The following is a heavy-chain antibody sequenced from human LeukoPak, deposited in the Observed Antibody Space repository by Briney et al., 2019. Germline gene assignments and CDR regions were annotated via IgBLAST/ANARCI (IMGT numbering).Heavy chain of an antibody. D-gene: IGHD3-22*01. V-gene: IGHV4-4*07. Sequence: SETLSLTCTVSGGSISSYYWSWIRQPAGKGLEWIGRIYTSGSTNYNPSLKSRVTMSVDTSKNQFSLKLSSVTAADTAVYYCARGSFSSGYYFYYYGMDVWGQGTTVTVSS. CDR3: ARGSFSSGYYFYYYGMDV. CDR2: IYTSGST. J-gene: IGHJ6*02. CDR1: GGSISSYY.